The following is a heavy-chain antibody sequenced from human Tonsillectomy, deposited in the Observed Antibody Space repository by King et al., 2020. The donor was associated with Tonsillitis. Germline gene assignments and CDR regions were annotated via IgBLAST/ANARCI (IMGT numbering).Heavy chain of an antibody. CDR3: ARAIRGSGSYLFDY. J-gene: IGHJ4*02. V-gene: IGHV3-66*01. D-gene: IGHD3-10*01. Sequence: VQLVESGGGLVQPGGSLRLSCAASGFTVSSNYMSWVRQAPGKGLEWVSLIYSGGSTFYADSVKGRLTISRDNSNNTLYLQMNSLRADDSAVYYCARAIRGSGSYLFDYWGRGTLVTVPS. CDR2: IYSGGST. CDR1: GFTVSSNY.